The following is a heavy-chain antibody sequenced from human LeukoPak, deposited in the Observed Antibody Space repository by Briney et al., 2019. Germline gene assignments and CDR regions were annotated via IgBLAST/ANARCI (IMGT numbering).Heavy chain of an antibody. D-gene: IGHD6-6*01. CDR3: ARDSPYPQYSSPPDY. CDR1: GYTFTSYG. V-gene: IGHV1-18*01. CDR2: ISAYNGNT. Sequence: GASVKVSCKASGYTFTSYGISWVRQAPGQGLEWMGWISAYNGNTNYAQKLQGRVTMTTDTSTSTAYMELRSLRSDDTAVYYCARDSPYPQYSSPPDYWGQGTLVTVSS. J-gene: IGHJ4*02.